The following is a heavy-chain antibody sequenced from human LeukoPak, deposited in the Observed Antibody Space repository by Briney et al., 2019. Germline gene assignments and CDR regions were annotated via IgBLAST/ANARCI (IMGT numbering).Heavy chain of an antibody. CDR2: MNPNSGNT. D-gene: IGHD3-10*01. J-gene: IGHJ4*02. V-gene: IGHV1-8*01. CDR1: GYTFTSYD. CDR3: ARAPPFYYYGSGSYYFDY. Sequence: GASVKVSCKASGYTFTSYDINWLRQATGQGLEWMGWMNPNSGNTGYAQKFQGRVTMTRNTSISTAYMELSSLRSEDTAVYYCARAPPFYYYGSGSYYFDYWGQGTLVTVSS.